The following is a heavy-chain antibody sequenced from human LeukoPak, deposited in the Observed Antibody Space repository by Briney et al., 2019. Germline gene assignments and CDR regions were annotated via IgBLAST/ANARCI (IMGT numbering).Heavy chain of an antibody. D-gene: IGHD6-13*01. J-gene: IGHJ4*02. CDR1: GFIFNNYA. V-gene: IGHV3-30*04. CDR3: ARDGSRSSSWYFTTYYFDY. CDR2: ISYDGSNK. Sequence: PGGSLRLSCAASGFIFNNYAIHWVRQAPGKGLEWVAVISYDGSNKYYADSVKGRFTISRDNSKNTLYLQMNSLRAEDTAVYYCARDGSRSSSWYFTTYYFDYWGQGTLVTVSS.